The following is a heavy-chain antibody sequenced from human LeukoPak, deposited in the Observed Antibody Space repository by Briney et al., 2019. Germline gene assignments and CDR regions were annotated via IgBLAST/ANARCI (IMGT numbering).Heavy chain of an antibody. V-gene: IGHV1-2*02. CDR1: GYTFTGYY. J-gene: IGHJ5*02. D-gene: IGHD2-21*01. Sequence: ASVKVSCKASGYTFTGYYMHWVRQAPGQGLEWMGWINPNSGGTNYAQKFQGRVTMTRDTAISTVYMELSRLRSDDTAVYYCARDPGGDWNGWFDPWGQGTLVTVSS. CDR2: INPNSGGT. CDR3: ARDPGGDWNGWFDP.